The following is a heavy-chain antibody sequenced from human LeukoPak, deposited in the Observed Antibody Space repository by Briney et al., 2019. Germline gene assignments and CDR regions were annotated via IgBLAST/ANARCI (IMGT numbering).Heavy chain of an antibody. J-gene: IGHJ4*02. CDR3: ARWGYSSGWYGPFFDY. D-gene: IGHD6-19*01. CDR1: GGSISSYY. V-gene: IGHV4-4*07. CDR2: IYTSGST. Sequence: SETLSLTCTVSGGSISSYYWSWIRQPAGKGLEWIGRIYTSGSTNYNPSLKSRVTMSVDTSKNQFSLKLSSVTAADTAVYYCARWGYSSGWYGPFFDYSGQGTLVTVSS.